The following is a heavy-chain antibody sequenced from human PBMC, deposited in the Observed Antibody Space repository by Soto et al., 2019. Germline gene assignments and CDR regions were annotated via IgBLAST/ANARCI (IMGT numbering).Heavy chain of an antibody. J-gene: IGHJ4*02. D-gene: IGHD5-18*01. CDR2: ISSSSSTI. CDR1: GFTFSSYS. Sequence: GGSLRLSCAASGFTFSSYSMNWVRQAPGKGPEWVSYISSSSSTIYYADSVKGRFTISRDNAKNSLYLQMNSLRAEDTAVYYCAIDRPGHRYGLDYWGPGTLVTVSS. CDR3: AIDRPGHRYGLDY. V-gene: IGHV3-48*01.